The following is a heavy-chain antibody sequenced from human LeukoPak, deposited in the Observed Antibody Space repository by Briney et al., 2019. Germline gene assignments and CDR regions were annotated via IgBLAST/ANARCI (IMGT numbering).Heavy chain of an antibody. Sequence: SETLSLTCTVSGDAISGSTYYWGWIRQPPGKGLEWIASIFYGGNSYYSPSLKSRVTVSVDASKNQFSLNLKSVTAADTAIYYCAKNGDRGAYCSGGSCYPYYYYYIDVWGKGTTVTISS. D-gene: IGHD2-15*01. J-gene: IGHJ6*03. CDR3: AKNGDRGAYCSGGSCYPYYYYYIDV. CDR1: GDAISGSTYY. CDR2: IFYGGNS. V-gene: IGHV4-39*01.